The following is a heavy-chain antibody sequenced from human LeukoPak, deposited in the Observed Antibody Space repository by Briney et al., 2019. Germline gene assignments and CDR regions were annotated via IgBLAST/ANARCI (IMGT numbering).Heavy chain of an antibody. Sequence: PGGSLRLSCAASGFTFSHYTMHWVRQVPGKGLEWVSLIFGDGATTYYADSVKGRFTISRDNSKNTLYLQMSSLRAEDTAVYYCVNIAAAGYYYGMDVWGQGTTVTVSS. D-gene: IGHD6-13*01. V-gene: IGHV3-43*01. J-gene: IGHJ6*02. CDR2: IFGDGATT. CDR1: GFTFSHYT. CDR3: VNIAAAGYYYGMDV.